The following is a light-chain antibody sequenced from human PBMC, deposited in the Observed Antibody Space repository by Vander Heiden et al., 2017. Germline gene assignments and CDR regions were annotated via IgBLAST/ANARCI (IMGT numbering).Light chain of an antibody. V-gene: IGLV2-11*01. Sequence: QSALTQPRSVSGSPGQSVTISCTGTNSDVGGYNYVSWYQQHPGKAPKFMIYDVNKRPSGVPDRFSGSKSGNTASLTISGLQAEDEADYYCCSYAGSDTYVFGIGTKVAVL. J-gene: IGLJ1*01. CDR3: CSYAGSDTYV. CDR1: NSDVGGYNY. CDR2: DVN.